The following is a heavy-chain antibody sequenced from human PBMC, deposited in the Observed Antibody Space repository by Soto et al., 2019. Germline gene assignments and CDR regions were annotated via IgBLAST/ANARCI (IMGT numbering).Heavy chain of an antibody. V-gene: IGHV3-48*01. Sequence: GGSLRLSCAASGFDASVNFMTWVRQAPGKGLEWVSYISSSSRTIYCADSVKGRFTISRDNAKNSLYLQMNSLRAEDTAVYYCAREWDGDGYNSGWFDPWGQGTLVTVSS. CDR2: ISSSSRTI. D-gene: IGHD5-12*01. CDR1: GFDASVNF. CDR3: AREWDGDGYNSGWFDP. J-gene: IGHJ5*02.